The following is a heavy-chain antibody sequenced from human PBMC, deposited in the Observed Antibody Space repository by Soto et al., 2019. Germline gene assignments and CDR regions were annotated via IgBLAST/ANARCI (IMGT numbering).Heavy chain of an antibody. D-gene: IGHD3-22*01. J-gene: IGHJ4*01. CDR3: ARLYWSYYASSGYLDQ. V-gene: IGHV4-30-4*01. CDR2: IYFTGTT. Sequence: SETLSLTCTVSNGSISNGDYYWIWVRQSPGKGLESIGYIYFTGTTYYNPSLQSRLSISVDRSKNQMTLRLTSVTAADTAVYYCARLYWSYYASSGYLDQWGHGTLVTVSS. CDR1: NGSISNGDYY.